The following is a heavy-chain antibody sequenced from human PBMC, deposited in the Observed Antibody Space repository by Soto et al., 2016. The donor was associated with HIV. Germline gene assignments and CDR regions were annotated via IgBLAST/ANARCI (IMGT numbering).Heavy chain of an antibody. D-gene: IGHD3-10*01. CDR1: GFTFSGSA. V-gene: IGHV3-73*01. Sequence: EVQLVESGGGLVQPGGSRRNYSCAASGFTFSGSAMHWVRQASGKGLEWVGRIRSKANSYATAYAASVKGRFTISRDDSKNTAYLQMNSLKTEDTAVYYCRASMVRGNYWGQGTLVTVSS. CDR2: IRSKANSYAT. J-gene: IGHJ4*02. CDR3: RASMVRGNY.